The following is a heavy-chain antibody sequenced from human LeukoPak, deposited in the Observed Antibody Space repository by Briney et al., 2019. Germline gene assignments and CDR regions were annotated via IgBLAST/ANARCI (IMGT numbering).Heavy chain of an antibody. CDR1: GGCISSYY. D-gene: IGHD1-14*01. J-gene: IGHJ4*02. V-gene: IGHV4-59*01. CDR2: IYYSGST. Sequence: PSETLSLTCTVSGGCISSYYWSWIRQPPGKGLEWIGYIYYSGSTNYNPSLKSRVTISVDTSKNQFSLKLSSVTAADTAVYYCARTMWVTAFDYWGQGTLVTVSS. CDR3: ARTMWVTAFDY.